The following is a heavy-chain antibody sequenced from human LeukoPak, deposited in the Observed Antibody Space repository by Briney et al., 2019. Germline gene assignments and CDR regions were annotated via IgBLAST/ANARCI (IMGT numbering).Heavy chain of an antibody. CDR3: AKDGDNDAFDI. Sequence: GGSLRLSCAASGFSVSQHEMHWVRQAPGKGLEWVAVMSQDGRTALYIDSLKGRFIISKDTSTDTVYLQMNSLRVEDTAVYYCAKDGDNDAFDIWGQGTMVTVSS. D-gene: IGHD7-27*01. CDR2: MSQDGRTA. CDR1: GFSVSQHE. V-gene: IGHV3-30-3*01. J-gene: IGHJ3*02.